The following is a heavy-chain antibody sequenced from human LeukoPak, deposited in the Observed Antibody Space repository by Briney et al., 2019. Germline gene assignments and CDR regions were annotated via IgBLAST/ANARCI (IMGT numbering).Heavy chain of an antibody. Sequence: GRSLRLSCAASGFTFSSYGMHWVRQAPGKGLEWVANIKQDGSEKYYVDSVKGRFTISRDNAKNSLYLQMNSLRAEDTAVYYCARPKKGSGSYYPNWFDPWGQGTLVTVSS. D-gene: IGHD3-10*01. CDR3: ARPKKGSGSYYPNWFDP. J-gene: IGHJ5*02. CDR1: GFTFSSYG. CDR2: IKQDGSEK. V-gene: IGHV3-7*01.